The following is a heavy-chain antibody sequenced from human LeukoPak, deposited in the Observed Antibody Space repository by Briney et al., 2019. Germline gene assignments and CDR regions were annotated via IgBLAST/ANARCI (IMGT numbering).Heavy chain of an antibody. D-gene: IGHD5-18*01. CDR1: GFTFSDYY. J-gene: IGHJ4*02. V-gene: IGHV3-11*06. CDR2: ISSSSSYT. CDR3: ARDPATAMGLYYFDY. Sequence: GGSLRLSCPASGFTFSDYYMSWIRQAPGKGLEWVSYISSSSSYTNYAHSVKGRFTISRDNAKNSLYLQMNSLRAEDTAVYYCARDPATAMGLYYFDYWGQGTLVTVSS.